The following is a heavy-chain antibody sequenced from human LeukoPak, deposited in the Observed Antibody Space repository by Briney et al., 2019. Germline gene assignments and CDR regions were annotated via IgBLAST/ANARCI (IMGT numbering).Heavy chain of an antibody. CDR1: GFTFSSYS. Sequence: GGSLRLSCAASGFTFSSYSMNWVRQAPGKGLEWVSSISSSSSYIYYADSVKGRFTISRDNAKNSLYLQMNSLRGEDTAVYYCARDPAMVRGGGGYWGQGTLVTVSS. D-gene: IGHD3-10*01. J-gene: IGHJ4*02. CDR3: ARDPAMVRGGGGY. CDR2: ISSSSSYI. V-gene: IGHV3-21*04.